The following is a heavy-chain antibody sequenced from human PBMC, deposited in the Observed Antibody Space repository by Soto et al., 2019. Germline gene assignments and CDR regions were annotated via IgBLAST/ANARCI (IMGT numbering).Heavy chain of an antibody. CDR3: VRDWRDGYDHSFNH. J-gene: IGHJ4*02. Sequence: GGSLRLSCAASGFTFNSYYMSWVRQAPGEGLEWVANIKPDGSEEYYVDSVEGRFTISRDNARNSLYLQMNSLRAEDTAVYYCVRDWRDGYDHSFNHWGQGTPVTVSS. V-gene: IGHV3-7*03. CDR1: GFTFNSYY. CDR2: IKPDGSEE. D-gene: IGHD5-12*01.